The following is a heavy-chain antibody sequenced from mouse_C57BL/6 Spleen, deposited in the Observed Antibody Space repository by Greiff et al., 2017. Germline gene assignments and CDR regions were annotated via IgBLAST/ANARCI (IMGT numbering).Heavy chain of an antibody. Sequence: EVQRVESGPGLVKPSQSLSLTCSVTGYSITSGYYWNWIRQFPGNKLEWMGYISYDGSNNYNPSLKNRISITRDTSKNQFFLKLNSVTTEDTATYYCARETGDWGLGAAYWGQGTLVTVSA. CDR3: ARETGDWGLGAAY. J-gene: IGHJ3*01. D-gene: IGHD2-4*01. V-gene: IGHV3-6*01. CDR1: GYSITSGYY. CDR2: ISYDGSN.